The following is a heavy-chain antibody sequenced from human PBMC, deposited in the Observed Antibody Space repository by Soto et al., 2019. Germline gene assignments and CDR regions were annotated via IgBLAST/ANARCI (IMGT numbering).Heavy chain of an antibody. CDR2: IYHSGST. D-gene: IGHD3-10*01. V-gene: IGHV4-30-2*01. CDR1: GGSISSGGYS. Sequence: QLQLQESGSGLVKPSQTLSLTCAVSGGSISSGGYSWSWIRQPPGKGLEWIGYIYHSGSTYYNPSLKSRVTISVDRAKNQFSLKLSSVTAGDTAVYYWARAIGWFGELLGGYYFDYWGQGTLVTVSS. J-gene: IGHJ4*02. CDR3: ARAIGWFGELLGGYYFDY.